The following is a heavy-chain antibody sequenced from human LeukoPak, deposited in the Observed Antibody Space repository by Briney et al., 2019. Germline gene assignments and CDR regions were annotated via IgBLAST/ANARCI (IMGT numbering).Heavy chain of an antibody. CDR3: ARYISWWDV. CDR2: IGSSSTTI. D-gene: IGHD6-13*01. V-gene: IGHV3-48*01. Sequence: GGSLRLSCAASGFTFSNYNMNWVRQAPGKGLEWVSYIGSSSTTIYYADSVKGRFNISRDNAKNSLYLQMNSLRAEDTAVYYCARYISWWDVWGKGTTVTISS. CDR1: GFTFSNYN. J-gene: IGHJ6*04.